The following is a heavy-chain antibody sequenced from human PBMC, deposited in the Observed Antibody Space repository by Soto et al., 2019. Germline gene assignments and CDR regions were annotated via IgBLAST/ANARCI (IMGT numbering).Heavy chain of an antibody. D-gene: IGHD3-10*01. CDR2: ISGGGDAT. J-gene: IGHJ2*01. CDR3: ARKVPGSTTRPDYWYFDL. V-gene: IGHV3-23*01. Sequence: EVQLLESGGGLVQPGGSLRLSCAASGFTCISYAMNWVRQAPGKGLQWVSAISGGGDATFYADSVTGRFTISRDNSRNTVTLQMNSLGSDDTAVYYCARKVPGSTTRPDYWYFDLWGRGTLVTVSS. CDR1: GFTCISYA.